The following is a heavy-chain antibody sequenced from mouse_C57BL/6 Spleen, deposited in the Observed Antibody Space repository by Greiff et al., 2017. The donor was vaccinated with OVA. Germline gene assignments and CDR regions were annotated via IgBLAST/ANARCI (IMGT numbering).Heavy chain of an antibody. V-gene: IGHV5-9-1*02. CDR1: GFTFSSYA. D-gene: IGHD2-3*01. CDR3: TKIYDGFYAMDY. Sequence: EVMLVESGEGLVKPGGSLKLSCAASGFTFSSYAMSWVRQTPEQRLEWVAYISSGGDYSYYADTVKGRFTISRDNARNTLDLQMSSLKSEDTAMYYCTKIYDGFYAMDYWGQGTSVTVSS. CDR2: ISSGGDYS. J-gene: IGHJ4*01.